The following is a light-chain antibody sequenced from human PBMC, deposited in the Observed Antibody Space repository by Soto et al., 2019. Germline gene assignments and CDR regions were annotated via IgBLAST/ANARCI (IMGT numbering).Light chain of an antibody. CDR2: AIS. CDR1: QPVSSW. V-gene: IGKV1-12*02. CDR3: QEANSFT. Sequence: DIQMNQSPSSVSASVGDRVTITCRASQPVSSWLAWYQQKPGEAPKLLIYAISSLQTGVPSRFSGSGSGTDFTLTISSLQPEDFASYYSQEANSFTFGGGTKVEIK. J-gene: IGKJ4*01.